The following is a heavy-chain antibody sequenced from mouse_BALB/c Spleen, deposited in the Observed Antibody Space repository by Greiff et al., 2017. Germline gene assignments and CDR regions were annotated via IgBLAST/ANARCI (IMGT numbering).Heavy chain of an antibody. Sequence: EVKLVESGGGLVKPGGSLKLSCAASGFTFSSYAMSWVRQSPEKRLEWVAEISSGGSYTYYPDTVTGRFTISRDNAKNTLYLEMSSLRSEDTAMYYCARHYGNYGWFAYWGQGTLVTVSA. D-gene: IGHD2-1*01. V-gene: IGHV5-9-4*01. CDR3: ARHYGNYGWFAY. CDR2: ISSGGSYT. J-gene: IGHJ3*01. CDR1: GFTFSSYA.